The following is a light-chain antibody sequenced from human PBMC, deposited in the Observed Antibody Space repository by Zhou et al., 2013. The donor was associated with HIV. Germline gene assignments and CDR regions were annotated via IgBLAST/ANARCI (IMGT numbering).Light chain of an antibody. CDR1: QSVSSF. CDR3: QQRSNWPPGLT. CDR2: DTS. Sequence: EIVLTQSPATLSLSPGERATLSCRSSQSVSSFLAWYQHTPGQTPRLLIYDTSTRATDIPARFSGSGSGTDFTLSISSLEPEDFALYYCQQRSNWPPGLTFGGGTKVEI. V-gene: IGKV3-11*01. J-gene: IGKJ4*01.